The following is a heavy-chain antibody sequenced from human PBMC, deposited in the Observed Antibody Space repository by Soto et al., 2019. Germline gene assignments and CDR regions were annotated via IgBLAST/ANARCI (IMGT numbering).Heavy chain of an antibody. CDR3: ATRILVARKEWFDT. D-gene: IGHD2-15*01. J-gene: IGHJ5*02. CDR2: IDQTGST. Sequence: SETLSLTCAVYGGSLSTYYWTWIRQPPGKGLEWIGEIDQTGSTNYSPSLKSRLTISIDTSKNQFSLELSSVTAADTAVYYCATRILVARKEWFDTWGQGTVVTVSS. CDR1: GGSLSTYY. V-gene: IGHV4-34*01.